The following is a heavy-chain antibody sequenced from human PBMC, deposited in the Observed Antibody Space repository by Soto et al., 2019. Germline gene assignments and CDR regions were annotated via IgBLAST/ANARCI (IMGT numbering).Heavy chain of an antibody. CDR3: ARGGHYSSGWYRDDDSLDF. Sequence: QVQLQESGPGLVKPSQTLSLTCTVSGGSVTHADYFWSWIRQSPAKGLEWIGSISYSGITSYNPSLKGRLTISVDTSQNQFSLKLSSVTAADTVVYYCARGGHYSSGWYRDDDSLDFWGQGTMVAVSS. D-gene: IGHD6-19*01. CDR2: ISYSGIT. V-gene: IGHV4-30-4*01. CDR1: GGSVTHADYF. J-gene: IGHJ3*01.